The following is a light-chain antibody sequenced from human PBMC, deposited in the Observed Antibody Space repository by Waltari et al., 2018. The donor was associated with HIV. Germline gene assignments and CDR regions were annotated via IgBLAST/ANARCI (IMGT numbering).Light chain of an antibody. CDR3: GTWDTSLSAVV. J-gene: IGLJ3*02. Sequence: SVLTQPPSVSAAPGPKVSISCSGSTSNIGNNFLSWFQQFPGTAPKLLIYEDDKRPSGIPDRFTGFKSGTSATLVITGLQTGDEAVYYCGTWDTSLSAVVFGGGTNLTVL. CDR2: EDD. V-gene: IGLV1-51*02. CDR1: TSNIGNNF.